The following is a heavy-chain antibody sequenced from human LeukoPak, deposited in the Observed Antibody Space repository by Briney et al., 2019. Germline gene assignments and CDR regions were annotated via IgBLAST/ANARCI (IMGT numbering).Heavy chain of an antibody. J-gene: IGHJ4*02. CDR3: AKGGSTAGTAVDY. CDR1: GFIFSNCA. D-gene: IGHD2-2*01. CDR2: ISDSAGAT. V-gene: IGHV3-23*01. Sequence: QAGGSLILSCAASGFIFSNCAMTWVRQAPGKGLEWVSSISDSAGATYYADSVRGRFTISRDNSGSTLYLQMNSLRADDTAVYYCAKGGSTAGTAVDYWGQGTLVTVSS.